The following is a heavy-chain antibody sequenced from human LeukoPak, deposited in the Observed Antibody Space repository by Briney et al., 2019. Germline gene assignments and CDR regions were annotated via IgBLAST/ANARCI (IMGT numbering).Heavy chain of an antibody. CDR3: ARSAGDYYDSSGQKDLDY. D-gene: IGHD3-22*01. V-gene: IGHV3-48*03. CDR2: ISSSGSTI. Sequence: GGSLRLSCAASGFTFSSYEMNWVRQAPGKGLEWVSYISSSGSTIYYADSVKGRFTISRDNAKNSLCLQMNSLRAEDTAVYYCARSAGDYYDSSGQKDLDYWGQGTLVTVSS. CDR1: GFTFSSYE. J-gene: IGHJ4*02.